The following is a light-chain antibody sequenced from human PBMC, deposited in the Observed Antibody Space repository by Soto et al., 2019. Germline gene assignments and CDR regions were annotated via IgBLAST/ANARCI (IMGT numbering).Light chain of an antibody. CDR2: GAS. Sequence: EIVLTQSPGTLSLSPGERATLSCRASQSVTSSYLAWYQHKRGQAPRLLIYGASSRATGIPDRFSGSGSGPDFTLTISRLEPEDFAVYYCQQYGSSPYTFGQATKLEIK. J-gene: IGKJ2*01. V-gene: IGKV3-20*01. CDR3: QQYGSSPYT. CDR1: QSVTSSY.